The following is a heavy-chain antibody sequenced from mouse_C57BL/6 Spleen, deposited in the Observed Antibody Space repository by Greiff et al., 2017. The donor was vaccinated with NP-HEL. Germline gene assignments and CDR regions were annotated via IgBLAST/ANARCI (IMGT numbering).Heavy chain of an antibody. V-gene: IGHV1-50*01. CDR2: IDPSDSYT. CDR1: GHTFTSYW. D-gene: IGHD1-1*01. J-gene: IGHJ2*01. CDR3: AIITRSY. Sequence: QVQLQQPGAELVKPGASVKLSCKASGHTFTSYWMQWVKQRPGQGLEWIGEIDPSDSYTNYNQKFKGKATLTVDTSSSTAYMQLSSLTSEDSAVYYCAIITRSYWGQGTTLTVSS.